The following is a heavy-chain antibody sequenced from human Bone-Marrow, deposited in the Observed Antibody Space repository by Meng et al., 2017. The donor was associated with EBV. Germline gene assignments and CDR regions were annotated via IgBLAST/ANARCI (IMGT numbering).Heavy chain of an antibody. J-gene: IGHJ4*02. CDR2: INHRGST. CDR1: GGSFSVYY. CDR3: ARGLVPSGWSPQGY. Sequence: VPLQQWGGRLFNPSETLFLTLAVYGGSFSVYYLSLIRQPPGKGLEWIGEINHRGSTNYNPSLKSRVTISVDTFKNQFSLKLSSVTAADTAMYYCARGLVPSGWSPQGYWGQGTLVTVSS. V-gene: IGHV4-34*01. D-gene: IGHD6-19*01.